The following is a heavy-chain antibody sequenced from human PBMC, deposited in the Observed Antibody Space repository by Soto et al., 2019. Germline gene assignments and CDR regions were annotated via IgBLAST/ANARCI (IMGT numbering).Heavy chain of an antibody. CDR3: ARLYSSGWYDLYYFDY. V-gene: IGHV1-2*04. Sequence: ASVKVSCKASGYTFTGYYMHWVRQAPGQGLEWMGWINPNSGGTNYAQKFQGWVTMTRDTSISTAYIELSRLRSDDTAVYYCARLYSSGWYDLYYFDYWGQGTLVTVSS. CDR2: INPNSGGT. J-gene: IGHJ4*02. D-gene: IGHD6-19*01. CDR1: GYTFTGYY.